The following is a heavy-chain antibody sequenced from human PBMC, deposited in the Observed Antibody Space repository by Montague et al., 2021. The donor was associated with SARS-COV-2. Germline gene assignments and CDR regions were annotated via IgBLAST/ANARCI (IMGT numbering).Heavy chain of an antibody. D-gene: IGHD3-22*01. J-gene: IGHJ4*02. CDR2: VNHSGKT. V-gene: IGHV4-34*01. CDR3: VIGFAYYFDY. CDR1: GESFSDYY. Sequence: SETLSLTCAVYGESFSDYYWSWIRQPPGKGLEWIGEVNHSGKTNPNPSLKSRVTISADTSKNQFSLKFCARGVSSVNMILVVIGFAYYFDYWAQGTLVTVSS.